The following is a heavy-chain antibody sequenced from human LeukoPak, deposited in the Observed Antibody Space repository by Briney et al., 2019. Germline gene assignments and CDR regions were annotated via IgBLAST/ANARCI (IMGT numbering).Heavy chain of an antibody. CDR2: ISSSGSTI. Sequence: GGSLRLSCAASGFILSIYPMNWVRQAPGKGLEWVSYISSSGSTIYYADSVKGRFTISRDNAKNSLYLQVNSLRAEDTAVYYCARLIRYSFDYWGQGTLVTVSS. CDR1: GFILSIYP. CDR3: ARLIRYSFDY. V-gene: IGHV3-48*03. J-gene: IGHJ4*02.